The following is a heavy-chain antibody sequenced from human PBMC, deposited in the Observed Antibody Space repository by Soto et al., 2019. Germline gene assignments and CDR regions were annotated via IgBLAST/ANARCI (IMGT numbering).Heavy chain of an antibody. Sequence: GGSLRLSCAASGFTFSSYGMHWVRQAPGKGLEWVAVIWFDGCNKYYADSVKVRFTISRDNSKNTLYLQMNSLRAEDTAVYYCAREYCDIVLVPAAIPSKPLQFFDPWGQGTLVTVSS. CDR2: IWFDGCNK. D-gene: IGHD2-2*01. V-gene: IGHV3-33*01. J-gene: IGHJ5*02. CDR3: AREYCDIVLVPAAIPSKPLQFFDP. CDR1: GFTFSSYG.